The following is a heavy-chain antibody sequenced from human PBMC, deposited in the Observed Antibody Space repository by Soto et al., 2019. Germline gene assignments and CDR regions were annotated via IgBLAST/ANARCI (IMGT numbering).Heavy chain of an antibody. CDR2: ISAYNGNT. Sequence: GXSVKVSCKASVYTFTTYGIAWVRQAPGQGLEWLGWISAYNGNTNYAQKFQGRVTMTTETSTNTAYMEVRSLRSDDTAVYYCARDKGSKAWYYFFDFWGQGTLVTVSS. V-gene: IGHV1-18*01. CDR1: VYTFTTYG. J-gene: IGHJ4*02. D-gene: IGHD1-26*01. CDR3: ARDKGSKAWYYFFDF.